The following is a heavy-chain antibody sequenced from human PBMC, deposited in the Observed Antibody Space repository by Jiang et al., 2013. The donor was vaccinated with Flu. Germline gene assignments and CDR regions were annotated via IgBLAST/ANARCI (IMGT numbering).Heavy chain of an antibody. CDR3: TKYYDSSGSIDY. J-gene: IGHJ4*02. CDR2: IRDKANNYAT. CDR1: GFTFSGSA. D-gene: IGHD3-22*01. Sequence: QLLESGGGLVQPGGSLKLSCAASGFTFSGSAVHWVRQASGKGLEWVGRIRDKANNYATAYAASVKGRFTISRDDSKNTAYLQMNSLKTEDTAVYYCTKYYDSSGSIDYWGQGTLVTVSS. V-gene: IGHV3-73*01.